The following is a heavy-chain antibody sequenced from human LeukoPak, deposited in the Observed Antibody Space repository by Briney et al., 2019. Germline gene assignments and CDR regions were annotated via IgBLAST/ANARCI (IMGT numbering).Heavy chain of an antibody. J-gene: IGHJ4*02. CDR1: GGTFSSYA. Sequence: SVKVSCKASGGTFSSYAISWVRQAPGQGLEWMGRIIPILGIANYAQKFQGRVTITADKSTSTAYMELSSLRSEDTAVYYCARDSGSRMVRGEGVDYWGQGTLVTVSS. V-gene: IGHV1-69*04. CDR3: ARDSGSRMVRGEGVDY. CDR2: IIPILGIA. D-gene: IGHD3-10*01.